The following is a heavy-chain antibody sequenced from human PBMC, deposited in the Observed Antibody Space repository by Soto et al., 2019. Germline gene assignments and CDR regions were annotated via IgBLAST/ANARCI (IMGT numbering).Heavy chain of an antibody. D-gene: IGHD3-22*01. CDR1: GGSISNGDYY. J-gene: IGHJ6*02. CDR3: ARDYFDSPYAMDV. V-gene: IGHV4-31*03. Sequence: QVQLQESGPGLVKPSQTLSLTCTVSGGSISNGDYYWCWLRQHPEKGLEWVGDFYYGGSTYYNPSLKSRVAISVDTSKNQCSLQLSSVTAADTAVDYCARDYFDSPYAMDVWGQGTTVTVSS. CDR2: FYYGGST.